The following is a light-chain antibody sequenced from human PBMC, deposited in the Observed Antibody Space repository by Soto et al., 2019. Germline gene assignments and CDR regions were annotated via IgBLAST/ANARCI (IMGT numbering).Light chain of an antibody. Sequence: EIVLTQFPGTLSLSPGERATLSCRASQSVGRSYVAWYQQKPGQAPRLIIYAASNSASGIPDRFSGSESGSDFTLINSRLETEYAAVYYCQQYGTPPWAFGQGTKVEIK. CDR1: QSVGRSY. CDR2: AAS. V-gene: IGKV3-20*01. CDR3: QQYGTPPWA. J-gene: IGKJ1*01.